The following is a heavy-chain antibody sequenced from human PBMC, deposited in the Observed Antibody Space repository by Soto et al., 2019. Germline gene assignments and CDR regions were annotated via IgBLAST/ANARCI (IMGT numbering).Heavy chain of an antibody. CDR3: ARTDFWSGTYYFDY. CDR2: ISSSSSTI. D-gene: IGHD3-3*01. CDR1: GFTFSSYS. J-gene: IGHJ4*02. V-gene: IGHV3-48*02. Sequence: GGSLRLSCAASGFTFSSYSMNWVRQAPGKGLEWVSYISSSSSTIYYADSVKGRFTISRDNAKNSLYLQMNSLRDEDTAVYYCARTDFWSGTYYFDYWGQGTLVTVSS.